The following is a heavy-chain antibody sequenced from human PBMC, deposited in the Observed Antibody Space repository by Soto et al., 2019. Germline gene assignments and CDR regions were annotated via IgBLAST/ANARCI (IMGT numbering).Heavy chain of an antibody. V-gene: IGHV1-69*12. CDR2: IIPIFGTA. D-gene: IGHD2-15*01. Sequence: QVQLVQSGAEVKKPGSSVKVSCKASGGTFSSYAISWVRQAPGQGLEWMGGIIPIFGTANYAQKFQGRVTITADESTSTAYVELSSLRSEDTAVYYCARGPYCSGGSCYSGNDYWGQGTLVTVSS. CDR3: ARGPYCSGGSCYSGNDY. CDR1: GGTFSSYA. J-gene: IGHJ4*02.